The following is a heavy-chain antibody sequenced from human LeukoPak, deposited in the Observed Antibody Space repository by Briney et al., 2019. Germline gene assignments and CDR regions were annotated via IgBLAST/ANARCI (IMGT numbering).Heavy chain of an antibody. V-gene: IGHV3-11*01. Sequence: GGSLRLSCAASGFTFSDYYMSWIRQAPGKGLEWVSYISSSGSTIYYADSVKGRFTISRDNAKNSLYLQMNSLRAEDTAVYYCARDFGEWFGDPHGGWYFDYWGQGTLVTVSS. CDR1: GFTFSDYY. CDR3: ARDFGEWFGDPHGGWYFDY. D-gene: IGHD3-10*01. J-gene: IGHJ4*02. CDR2: ISSSGSTI.